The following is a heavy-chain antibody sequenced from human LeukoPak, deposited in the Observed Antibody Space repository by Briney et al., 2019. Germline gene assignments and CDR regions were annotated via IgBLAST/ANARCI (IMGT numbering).Heavy chain of an antibody. CDR1: GFTFSDYY. J-gene: IGHJ5*02. V-gene: IGHV3-11*01. CDR2: ISSSGSTI. Sequence: GGSLRPSCAASGFTFSDYYMSWIRQAPGKGLEWVSYISSSGSTIYYADSVKGRFTISRDNSKNTLYLQMNSLRAEDTAVYYCAKDSTLRLRYNWFDPWGQGTLVTVSS. CDR3: AKDSTLRLRYNWFDP. D-gene: IGHD2/OR15-2a*01.